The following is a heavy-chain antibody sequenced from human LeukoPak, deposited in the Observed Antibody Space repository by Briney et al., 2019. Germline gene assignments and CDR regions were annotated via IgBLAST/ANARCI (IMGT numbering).Heavy chain of an antibody. CDR1: GFTFNGYA. J-gene: IGHJ4*02. V-gene: IGHV3-64*01. CDR3: ARRERDGYNYFDY. D-gene: IGHD5-24*01. CDR2: INTDGGST. Sequence: PGGSLRLSCAVSGFTFNGYAMHWVRQAPGKGLEHVSTINTDGGSTYYAKSVKGRFTISRDNSKNTLYLQMGSLRAEDMAVYYCARRERDGYNYFDYWGQGTLVTVSS.